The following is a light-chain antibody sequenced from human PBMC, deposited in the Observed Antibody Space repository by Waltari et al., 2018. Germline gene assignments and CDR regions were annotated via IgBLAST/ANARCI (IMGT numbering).Light chain of an antibody. CDR1: QNLVNSDGNTY. Sequence: DIVMTQTPLSSAVTLGQPASIPCRSSQNLVNSDGNTYLSWLQQRPGQPPRLLIYRVSNRFPGVPDRFSGSGAGTDFTLKISRVEAEDVGIYYCLQATQFRTFGQGTKVEIK. CDR3: LQATQFRT. CDR2: RVS. V-gene: IGKV2-24*01. J-gene: IGKJ1*01.